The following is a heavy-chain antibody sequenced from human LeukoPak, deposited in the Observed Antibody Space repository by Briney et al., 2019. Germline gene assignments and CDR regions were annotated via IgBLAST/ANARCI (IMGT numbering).Heavy chain of an antibody. Sequence: SVKVSCKASGGTFSSYATSWVRQAPGQGLEWMGGIIPIFGTANYAQKFQGRVTITADESTSTAYMELSSLRSEDTAVYYCARDREIDSYGYFDYWGQGTLVTVSS. D-gene: IGHD5-18*01. J-gene: IGHJ4*02. CDR1: GGTFSSYA. CDR3: ARDREIDSYGYFDY. V-gene: IGHV1-69*01. CDR2: IIPIFGTA.